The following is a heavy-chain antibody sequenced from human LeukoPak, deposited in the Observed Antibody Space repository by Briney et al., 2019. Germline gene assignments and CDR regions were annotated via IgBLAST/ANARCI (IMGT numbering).Heavy chain of an antibody. J-gene: IGHJ4*02. V-gene: IGHV3-74*01. Sequence: GGSLRLSCAASGFTFSKYWMQWVRQAPGKGLVWVSRINSDGSSPTHADSVKGRFTISRDNAKNTLYLQMNSLRAEDTAVYYCASAYAQSYTYTYGSWGQGTLVTVSS. CDR3: ASAYAQSYTYTYGS. D-gene: IGHD2-2*02. CDR1: GFTFSKYW. CDR2: INSDGSSP.